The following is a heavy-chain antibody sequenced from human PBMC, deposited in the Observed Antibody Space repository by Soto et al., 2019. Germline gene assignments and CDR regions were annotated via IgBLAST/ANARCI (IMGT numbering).Heavy chain of an antibody. D-gene: IGHD6-13*01. CDR3: ARGYTSLIDSYYYGMDV. J-gene: IGHJ6*02. CDR1: GYTFTSHW. CDR2: IYPSDSDA. Sequence: LGESLKISCKGSGYTFTSHWIAWVRQMPGKGLEWMGIIYPSDSDARYSPSFQGQVTMSADESINTAYLQWSSLKSSDTAMYYCARGYTSLIDSYYYGMDVWGQGTTVTVSS. V-gene: IGHV5-51*01.